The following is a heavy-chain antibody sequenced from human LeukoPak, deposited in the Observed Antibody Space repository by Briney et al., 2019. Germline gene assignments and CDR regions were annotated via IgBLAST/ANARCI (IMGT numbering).Heavy chain of an antibody. CDR3: AREGRNYYDSSGSGGAFDI. Sequence: GASVKVSCKASGGTFSSYAISWVRRAPGQGLEWMGRIIPILGIANYAQKFQGRVTITADKSTSTAYMELSSLRSEDTAVYYCAREGRNYYDSSGSGGAFDIWGQGTMVTVSS. J-gene: IGHJ3*02. CDR2: IIPILGIA. CDR1: GGTFSSYA. V-gene: IGHV1-69*04. D-gene: IGHD3-22*01.